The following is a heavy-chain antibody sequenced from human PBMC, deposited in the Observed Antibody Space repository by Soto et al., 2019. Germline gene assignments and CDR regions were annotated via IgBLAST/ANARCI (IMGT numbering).Heavy chain of an antibody. CDR1: GYTFTSYG. J-gene: IGHJ6*02. V-gene: IGHV1-18*01. Sequence: ASVKVSCKASGYTFTSYGISWVRQAPGQGLEWMGWISAYNGSTNYAQKLQGRVTMTRDTSTSTVYMELSSLRSEDTAVYYCARVPAAPEDYYYGMDVWGQGTTVTVSS. CDR2: ISAYNGST. CDR3: ARVPAAPEDYYYGMDV. D-gene: IGHD2-2*01.